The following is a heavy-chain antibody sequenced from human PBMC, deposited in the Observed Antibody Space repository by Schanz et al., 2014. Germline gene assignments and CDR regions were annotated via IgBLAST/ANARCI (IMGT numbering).Heavy chain of an antibody. CDR2: IIPILDKT. CDR3: ARGLGDERWLDLNEAFDI. V-gene: IGHV1-69*04. D-gene: IGHD6-19*01. Sequence: QVQLVQSGAEVKKPGASVKVSCQASGYTFAGHAVHWMRQAPGQGPEWVGRIIPILDKTNYAQKFQGRVTMTADKSTSTAYMELSSLRSEDTAVYYCARGLGDERWLDLNEAFDIWGQGTIVTVSS. CDR1: GYTFAGHA. J-gene: IGHJ3*02.